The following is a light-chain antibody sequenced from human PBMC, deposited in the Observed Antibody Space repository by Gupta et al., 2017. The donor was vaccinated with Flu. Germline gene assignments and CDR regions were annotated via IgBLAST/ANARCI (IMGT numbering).Light chain of an antibody. V-gene: IGKV2-28*01. CDR3: MQARQTPVT. Sequence: DIVMTQSPLSLPVTPGEPASISCRSSQSLLHSNGYNYLDWYLQKPGQSPQLLIYLGSNRASGVPDRFSGSGSGTDFTLKSSRVEAEDVGVYYCMQARQTPVTFGGGTKVEIK. CDR2: LGS. CDR1: QSLLHSNGYNY. J-gene: IGKJ4*01.